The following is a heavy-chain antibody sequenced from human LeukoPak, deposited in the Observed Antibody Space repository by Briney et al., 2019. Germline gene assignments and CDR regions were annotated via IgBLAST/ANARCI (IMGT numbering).Heavy chain of an antibody. V-gene: IGHV3-33*01. CDR3: ARAGIVGALGVDY. CDR2: IWYDGSNK. D-gene: IGHD1-26*01. CDR1: GFTFSSYG. J-gene: IGHJ4*02. Sequence: GGSLRLSCAASGFTFSSYGMHWVRQAPGKGLEWVAVIWYDGSNKYYADSVKGRFTISRDNSKNTLYLQMNSLRAEDTAVYYCARAGIVGALGVDYWGQGTLVTVSS.